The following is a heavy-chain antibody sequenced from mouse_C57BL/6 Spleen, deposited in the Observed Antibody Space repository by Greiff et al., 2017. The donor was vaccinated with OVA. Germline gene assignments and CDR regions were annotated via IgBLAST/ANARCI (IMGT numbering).Heavy chain of an antibody. CDR1: GYTFTSYW. D-gene: IGHD1-1*01. V-gene: IGHV1-53*01. Sequence: QVQLQQSGTELVKPGASVKLSCKASGYTFTSYWMHWVKQRPGQGLEWIGNINPSNGGTNYNEKFKSKATLTVDKSSSTAYMQLSSLTSEDSAVYYCARSHYGSSYCYFDYWGQGTTLTVSS. CDR2: INPSNGGT. CDR3: ARSHYGSSYCYFDY. J-gene: IGHJ2*01.